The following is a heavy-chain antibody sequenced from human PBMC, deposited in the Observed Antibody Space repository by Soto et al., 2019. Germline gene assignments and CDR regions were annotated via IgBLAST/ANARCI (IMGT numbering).Heavy chain of an antibody. CDR3: AKNNRKFCSGGSCYCDY. CDR1: GFTFSSYA. Sequence: EVQLLESGGGLVQPGGSLRLSCAASGFTFSSYAMSWVRQAPGKGLEWVSAISGSGGSTYYADSVKGRFTISRDNSKNTLYLQMNSLRAEDTAVYYCAKNNRKFCSGGSCYCDYWGQGTLVTVSS. J-gene: IGHJ4*02. D-gene: IGHD2-15*01. V-gene: IGHV3-23*01. CDR2: ISGSGGST.